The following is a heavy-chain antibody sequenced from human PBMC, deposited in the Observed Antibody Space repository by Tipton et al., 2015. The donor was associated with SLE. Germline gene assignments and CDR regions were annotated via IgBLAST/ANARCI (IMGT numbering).Heavy chain of an antibody. J-gene: IGHJ4*02. CDR2: IYYGGTI. Sequence: LRLSCNVSVYSISSSHWWGWIRQPPGKGLEWIGHIYYGGTIYYNPSLKSRVTMSVDTSKNQFSLKMSSVTAADTAVYYCARDTLGGLDYWGQGTLVTVSS. V-gene: IGHV4-28*03. CDR3: ARDTLGGLDY. D-gene: IGHD7-27*01. CDR1: VYSISSSHW.